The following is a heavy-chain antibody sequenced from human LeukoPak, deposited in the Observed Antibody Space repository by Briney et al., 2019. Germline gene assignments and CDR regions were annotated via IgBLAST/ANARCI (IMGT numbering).Heavy chain of an antibody. V-gene: IGHV4-59*01. D-gene: IGHD2-15*01. Sequence: PSETLPLTCTVSGGSISNYYWIWIRQPPGKGLEWIGHISYSGNTNYNPSLKSRVTIPVDTSKNQFSLKVTSVTAADTAVYYCARGHDGVVGWFAPWGRGSLVTVSS. J-gene: IGHJ5*02. CDR2: ISYSGNT. CDR3: ARGHDGVVGWFAP. CDR1: GGSISNYY.